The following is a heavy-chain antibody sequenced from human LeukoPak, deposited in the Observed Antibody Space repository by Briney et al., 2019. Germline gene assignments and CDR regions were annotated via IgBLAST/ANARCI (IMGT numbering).Heavy chain of an antibody. V-gene: IGHV3-33*07. CDR1: GFTFSSYG. J-gene: IGHJ4*02. CDR2: IWYDGSNK. D-gene: IGHD2-15*01. CDR3: VRELEGGLGDY. Sequence: GGSLRLSCAPSGFTFSSYGMYWVRQAPGKGLEWVAVIWYDGSNKYYADSVKGRFTISRDNSKNTLYLQMNSLRAEDTAVYYCVRELEGGLGDYWGQGTLVTVSS.